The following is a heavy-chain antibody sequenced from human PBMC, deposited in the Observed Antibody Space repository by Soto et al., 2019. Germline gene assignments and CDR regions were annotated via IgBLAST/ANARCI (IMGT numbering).Heavy chain of an antibody. CDR2: INPNSGTT. Sequence: QVHLEQSGTEVKDRGASVQVSCKASGYTFTNFYIHWVRQAPGQGLEWMGWINPNSGTTQYAQKFQGRVTLTRDAPMSTANMELRRLTSDDTATYFCARDKSDVLTGYSPQFEFWGQGAPVIVSS. V-gene: IGHV1-2*02. D-gene: IGHD3-9*01. CDR1: GYTFTNFY. CDR3: ARDKSDVLTGYSPQFEF. J-gene: IGHJ4*02.